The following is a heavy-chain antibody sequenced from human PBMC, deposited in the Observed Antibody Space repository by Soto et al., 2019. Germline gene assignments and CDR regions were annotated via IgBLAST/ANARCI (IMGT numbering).Heavy chain of an antibody. CDR2: IYYSGST. CDR1: GGSISSYY. D-gene: IGHD4-17*01. J-gene: IGHJ4*02. CDR3: ASLQRDYGEYQGDY. V-gene: IGHV4-59*01. Sequence: PSETLSLTCTVSGGSISSYYWSWIRQPPGKGLEWIGYIYYSGSTNYNPSLKSRVTISVDTSKNQFSLKLSSVTAADTAVYYCASLQRDYGEYQGDYWGQGNLVTVS.